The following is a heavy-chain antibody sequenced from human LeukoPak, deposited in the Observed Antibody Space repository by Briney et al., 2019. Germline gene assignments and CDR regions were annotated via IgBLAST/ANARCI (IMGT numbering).Heavy chain of an antibody. CDR3: ARGDYDFWSGYYANWFDP. J-gene: IGHJ5*02. V-gene: IGHV1-69*05. Sequence: ASVKVSCKASGGTFSSYAISWVRQAPGQELEWMGRIIPIFGTANYAQKFQGRVTITTDESTSTAYMELSSLRSEDTAVYYCARGDYDFWSGYYANWFDPWGQGTLVTVSS. CDR1: GGTFSSYA. CDR2: IIPIFGTA. D-gene: IGHD3-3*01.